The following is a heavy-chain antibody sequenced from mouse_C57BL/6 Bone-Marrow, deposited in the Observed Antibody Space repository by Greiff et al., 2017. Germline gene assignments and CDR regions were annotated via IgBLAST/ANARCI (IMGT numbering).Heavy chain of an antibody. CDR1: GYTFTSYG. D-gene: IGHD1-2*01. Sequence: QVQLQQSGAELARPGASVKLSCKASGYTFTSYGISWVKQRTGQGLEWIGEIYPRSGNTYYNEKFKGKATLTADKSSSTAYMELRSLTSEDSAVYFCARWCHYYPCDYGGQGTSLTVSA. J-gene: IGHJ2*03. V-gene: IGHV1-81*01. CDR2: IYPRSGNT. CDR3: ARWCHYYPCDY.